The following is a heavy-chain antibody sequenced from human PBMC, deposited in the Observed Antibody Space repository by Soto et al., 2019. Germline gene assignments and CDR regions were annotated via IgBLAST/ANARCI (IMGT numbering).Heavy chain of an antibody. CDR1: GGTFSSYA. Sequence: QVQLVQSGAAVRQPASSVKVSCKTSGGTFSSYAISWVRQAPGQGLEWMGGIVPIVDTSTYAQKSQGRVTITADESTSTVYMELSSLRSDDTAVYYCVSVVAIPGYPDNWGQGTLVTVSS. V-gene: IGHV1-69*12. CDR2: IVPIVDTS. J-gene: IGHJ4*02. D-gene: IGHD5-12*01. CDR3: VSVVAIPGYPDN.